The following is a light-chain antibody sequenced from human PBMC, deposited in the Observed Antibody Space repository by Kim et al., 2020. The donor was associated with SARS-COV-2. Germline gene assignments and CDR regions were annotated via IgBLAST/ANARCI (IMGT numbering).Light chain of an antibody. CDR2: AAS. J-gene: IGKJ1*01. Sequence: ASVGDRVTITGRASQGISSHLAWFQQKPGKVPERLIYAASSLQSGVPSRFSGSGSGTEFTLTISSLQPEDFATYYCLQHRSYPWTFGQGTKVDIK. V-gene: IGKV1-17*03. CDR3: LQHRSYPWT. CDR1: QGISSH.